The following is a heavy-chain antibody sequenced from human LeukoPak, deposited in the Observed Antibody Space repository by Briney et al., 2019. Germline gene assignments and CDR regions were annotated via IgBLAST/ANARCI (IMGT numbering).Heavy chain of an antibody. CDR3: AKGRERYYDSSGLFDY. CDR2: ISWNSGSI. V-gene: IGHV3-9*01. J-gene: IGHJ4*02. CDR1: GFTFDDYA. D-gene: IGHD3-22*01. Sequence: GGSLRLSCAASGFTFDDYAMHWVRQAPGKGLEWVSGISWNSGSIGYADSVKGRFTISRDNAKNSLYLQMNSLRAEDTALYYCAKGRERYYDSSGLFDYWGQGTLVTVSS.